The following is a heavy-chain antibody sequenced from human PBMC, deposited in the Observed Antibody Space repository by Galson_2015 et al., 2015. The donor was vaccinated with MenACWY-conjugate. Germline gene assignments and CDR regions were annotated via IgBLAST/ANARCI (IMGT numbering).Heavy chain of an antibody. D-gene: IGHD6-13*01. CDR3: ATLRTSGIAAAYFDY. CDR1: GGTFSSYA. J-gene: IGHJ4*02. CDR2: IIPIFSTA. V-gene: IGHV1-69*13. Sequence: SVKVSCKASGGTFSSYAISWVRQAPGQGLEWMGGIIPIFSTAYYAQKFQGRVTITADESTSTAYMELSSLRSEDTAVYYCATLRTSGIAAAYFDYWGQGTLVTVSS.